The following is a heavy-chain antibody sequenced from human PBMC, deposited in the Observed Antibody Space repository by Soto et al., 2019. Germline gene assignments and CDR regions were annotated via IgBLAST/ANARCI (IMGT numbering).Heavy chain of an antibody. CDR2: IYYSGTT. CDR1: GDSISSTSYY. V-gene: IGHV4-39*02. D-gene: IGHD5-18*01. J-gene: IGHJ4*02. Sequence: QVQLQESGPGLVKPSETLSLTCTVSGDSISSTSYYWGWIRQPPGKGLEWIGSIYYSGTTYYNPSLKSRVTISVDTSKNQFSLKLSSVTAADTAVYYCARDPFPYNYCYFDYWGQGTLVTVSS. CDR3: ARDPFPYNYCYFDY.